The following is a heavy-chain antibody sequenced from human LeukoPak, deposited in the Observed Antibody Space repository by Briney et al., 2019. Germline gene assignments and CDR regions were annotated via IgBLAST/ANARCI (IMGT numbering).Heavy chain of an antibody. Sequence: GGSLRLSCAASGFTFSSYWMSWVRQAPGKGLEWVAVISYDGSNKYYADSVKGRFTISRDNSKNTLYLQLNSLRVEDTGVYYCAKCLSGYYYSDYWGQGTLVTVSS. J-gene: IGHJ4*02. D-gene: IGHD3-3*01. CDR1: GFTFSSYW. V-gene: IGHV3-30*18. CDR2: ISYDGSNK. CDR3: AKCLSGYYYSDY.